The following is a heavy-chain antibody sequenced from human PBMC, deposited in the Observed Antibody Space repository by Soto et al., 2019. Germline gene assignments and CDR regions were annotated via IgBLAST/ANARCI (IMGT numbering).Heavy chain of an antibody. D-gene: IGHD2-21*02. J-gene: IGHJ6*02. CDR2: IIPIFGTA. CDR3: AREREYCGGDCYSSYYYGMDV. V-gene: IGHV1-69*06. Sequence: GASVKVSCKASGGTFSSYAISWVRQAPGQGLEWMGGIIPIFGTANYAQKFQGRVTITADKSTSTAYMELSSLRSEDTAVYYCAREREYCGGDCYSSYYYGMDVWGQGTTVTV. CDR1: GGTFSSYA.